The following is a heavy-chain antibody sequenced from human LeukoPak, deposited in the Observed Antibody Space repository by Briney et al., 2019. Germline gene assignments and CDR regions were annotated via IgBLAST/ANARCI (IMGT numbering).Heavy chain of an antibody. Sequence: ASVKVSCKASGGTFSSYAISWVRQAPGQGLEWMGGIIPIFGTANYAQKFQGRVTITADESTSTAYMELSSLGSEDTAVYYCARDRDDSSGKFDYWGQGTLVTVSS. CDR1: GGTFSSYA. D-gene: IGHD6-19*01. J-gene: IGHJ4*02. V-gene: IGHV1-69*13. CDR2: IIPIFGTA. CDR3: ARDRDDSSGKFDY.